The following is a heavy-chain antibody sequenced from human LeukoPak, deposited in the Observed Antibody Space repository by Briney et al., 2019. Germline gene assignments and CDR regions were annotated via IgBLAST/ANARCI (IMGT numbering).Heavy chain of an antibody. V-gene: IGHV1-2*02. Sequence: ASVKVSCKASGYTFTGYYMHWVRQAPGQGLEWMGWIKTNSGGANYAQKFQGRVTMTRDTSINTDYMELRSLRSDDTAVYYCAREKGNDIVVVPAASLVWFDSWGQGTLVTVSS. CDR2: IKTNSGGA. CDR1: GYTFTGYY. CDR3: AREKGNDIVVVPAASLVWFDS. D-gene: IGHD2-2*01. J-gene: IGHJ5*01.